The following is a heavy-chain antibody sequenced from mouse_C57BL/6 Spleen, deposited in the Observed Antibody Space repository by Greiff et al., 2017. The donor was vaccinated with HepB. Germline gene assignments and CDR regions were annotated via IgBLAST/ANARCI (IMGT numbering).Heavy chain of an antibody. CDR1: GFTFSDYG. CDR3: ARGGLPYAMDY. D-gene: IGHD3-1*01. CDR2: ISSGSSTI. Sequence: DVQLVESGGGLVKPGGSLKLSCAASGFTFSDYGMHWVRQAPEKGLEWVAYISSGSSTIYYADTVKGRFTISRDNAKNTLFLQMTSLRSEDTAMYYCARGGLPYAMDYWGQGTSVTVSS. V-gene: IGHV5-17*01. J-gene: IGHJ4*01.